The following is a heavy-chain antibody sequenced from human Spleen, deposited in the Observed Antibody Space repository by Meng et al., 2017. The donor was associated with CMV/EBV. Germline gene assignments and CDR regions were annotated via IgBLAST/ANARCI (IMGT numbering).Heavy chain of an antibody. V-gene: IGHV3-30*04. CDR3: ASNLVAPNDQDC. CDR1: GFSFSSYA. CDR2: ISYDGSNK. Sequence: SCAASGFSFSSYAMHWVRQAPGKGLEWVAVISYDGSNKYYAESVKGRFTISRDNAKNSLYLQMNSLRAEDTALYYCASNLVAPNDQDCWGQGTLVTVSS. D-gene: IGHD1-1*01. J-gene: IGHJ4*02.